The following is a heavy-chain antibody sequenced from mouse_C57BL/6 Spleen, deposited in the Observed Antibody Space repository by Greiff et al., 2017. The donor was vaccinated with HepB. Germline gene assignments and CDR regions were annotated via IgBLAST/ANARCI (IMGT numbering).Heavy chain of an antibody. Sequence: DVMLVESGGGLVQPKGSLKLSCAASGFSFNTYAMNWVRQAPGKGLEWVARIRSKSNNYATYYADSVKDRFTISRDDSESMLYLQMNNLKTEDTAMYYCVRLGDYDVGAMDYWGQGTSVTVSS. CDR1: GFSFNTYA. J-gene: IGHJ4*01. CDR2: IRSKSNNYAT. V-gene: IGHV10-1*01. CDR3: VRLGDYDVGAMDY. D-gene: IGHD2-4*01.